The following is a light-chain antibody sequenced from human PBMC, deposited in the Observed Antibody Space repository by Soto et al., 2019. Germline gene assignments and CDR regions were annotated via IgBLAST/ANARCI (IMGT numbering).Light chain of an antibody. J-gene: IGKJ1*01. V-gene: IGKV1-5*01. CDR2: DAS. CDR1: QSISSW. CDR3: QQYISYSWT. Sequence: DIQLTQSPSTLSASVGDRVTITCRASQSISSWLAWYQQKPGKAPNILIYDASSLQSGVPSRFRGSGSGTEFTLTISSLQPDDFATYFCQQYISYSWTFGQGTKVDIK.